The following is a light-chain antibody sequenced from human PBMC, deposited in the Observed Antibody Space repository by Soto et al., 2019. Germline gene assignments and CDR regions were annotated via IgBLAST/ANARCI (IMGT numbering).Light chain of an antibody. CDR3: SFYAASNTFYFV. V-gene: IGLV2-8*01. CDR2: EVT. J-gene: IGLJ3*02. CDR1: SSDVGGYNY. Sequence: QSVLTQPPSASWSPGQTVTISCTGTSSDVGGYNYVSWYQQYPGRAPKLMIYEVTKRPSGVPDRFSGSKSGNTASLTVSGLKDEDEANYYCSFYAASNTFYFVFGGGTKLTVL.